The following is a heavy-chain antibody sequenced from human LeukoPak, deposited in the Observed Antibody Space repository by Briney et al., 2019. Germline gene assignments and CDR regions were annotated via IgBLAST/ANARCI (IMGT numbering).Heavy chain of an antibody. V-gene: IGHV1-24*01. CDR1: GYTLTEIS. D-gene: IGHD5-18*01. J-gene: IGHJ4*02. CDR2: FDREGGET. CDR3: ATVGYSYGAFDY. Sequence: EASVKVSCKVSGYTLTEISLHWVRQAPGKGLEWMGGFDREGGETMYAQKFQGRVTMTEDTSTDTAFMELSSLRSEDTAVYYCATVGYSYGAFDYWGQGTLVTVSS.